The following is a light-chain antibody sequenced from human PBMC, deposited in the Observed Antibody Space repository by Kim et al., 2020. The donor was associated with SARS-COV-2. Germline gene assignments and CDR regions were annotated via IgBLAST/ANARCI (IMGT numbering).Light chain of an antibody. V-gene: IGLV2-14*01. Sequence: QSALTQPASVSGSPGQSITISCTGTSSDVGVYNYVSWYQQHPGKAPKLMIYDVSKRPSGVSNRFSGSKSGNTASLTISGLQAEDEADYYCSSYTSSSTPYVFGTGTKVTVL. J-gene: IGLJ1*01. CDR2: DVS. CDR3: SSYTSSSTPYV. CDR1: SSDVGVYNY.